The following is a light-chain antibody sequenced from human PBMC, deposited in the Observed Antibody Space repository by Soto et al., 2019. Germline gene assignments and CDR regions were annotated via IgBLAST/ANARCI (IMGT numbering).Light chain of an antibody. J-gene: IGLJ3*02. CDR3: SSYKFSTALRV. V-gene: IGLV2-14*01. CDR2: EVT. Sequence: QSALTQPASVSGSPGQSITLSCTGTINDIGSYDYVSWFQQHPGKAPKLIIYEVTNRPSGISTRFSGSKSGNTASLTISGLQAEDEADYSCSSYKFSTALRVFGGGTKLTVL. CDR1: INDIGSYDY.